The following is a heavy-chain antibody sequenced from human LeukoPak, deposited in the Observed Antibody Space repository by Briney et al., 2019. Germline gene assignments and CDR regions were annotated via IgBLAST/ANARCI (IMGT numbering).Heavy chain of an antibody. CDR2: ISAYNGNT. Sequence: ASVKVSCKASGYTFTSYGISWVRQAPGQGLEWMGWISAYNGNTNYAQKLQGRVTMTTDTSTSTAYMELRSLRSDDTAVCYCAREGDYYDSSGLSDYWGQGTLVTVSS. CDR1: GYTFTSYG. CDR3: AREGDYYDSSGLSDY. D-gene: IGHD3-22*01. J-gene: IGHJ4*02. V-gene: IGHV1-18*01.